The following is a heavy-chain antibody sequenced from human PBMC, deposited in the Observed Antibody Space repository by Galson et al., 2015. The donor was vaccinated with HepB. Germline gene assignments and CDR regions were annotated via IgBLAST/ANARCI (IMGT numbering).Heavy chain of an antibody. CDR2: ISGSGSNT. D-gene: IGHD1-14*01. J-gene: IGHJ4*02. CDR3: ARNGYNRGWDHEY. Sequence: SLRLSCAASGFTFSDYGMNWVRQAPGKGLEWVSIISGSGSNTHYADSVKGRFTISRDNSNNMLYLQINNLRAEDTAIYYCARNGYNRGWDHEYWGQGTLVTVSS. CDR1: GFTFSDYG. V-gene: IGHV3-23*01.